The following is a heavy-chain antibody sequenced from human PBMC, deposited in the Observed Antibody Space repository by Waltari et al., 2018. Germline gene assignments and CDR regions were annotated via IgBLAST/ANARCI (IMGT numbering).Heavy chain of an antibody. Sequence: EVQLVESGGRLXHPGGSLRLSXTASGXAVSTXYMSWXRQAPGKGLEGVSLSYSDCTTYYAXSVKGRFTXSRDXSKXKMXLXMXRLTDEDTXXYYCXRVTHLQGYXXGYFFDYXGQGTLVTVXS. CDR3: XRVTHLQGYXXGYFFDY. J-gene: IGHJ4*02. CDR1: GXAVSTXY. CDR2: SYSDCTT. D-gene: IGHD5-18*01. V-gene: IGHV3-53*01.